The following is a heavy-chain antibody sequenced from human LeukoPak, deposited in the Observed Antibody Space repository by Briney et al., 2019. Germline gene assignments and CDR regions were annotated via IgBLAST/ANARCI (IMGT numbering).Heavy chain of an antibody. CDR1: GYTLTELS. J-gene: IGHJ4*02. V-gene: IGHV1-24*01. Sequence: APVKVSCKVSGYTLTELSMHWVRQAPGKGLEWMGGFDPEDGETIYAQKFQGRVTMTEDTSTDTAYMELSSLRSEDTAVYYCATTDYVWGSYRYTAPTNWGQGTLVTVSS. CDR3: ATTDYVWGSYRYTAPTN. D-gene: IGHD3-16*02. CDR2: FDPEDGET.